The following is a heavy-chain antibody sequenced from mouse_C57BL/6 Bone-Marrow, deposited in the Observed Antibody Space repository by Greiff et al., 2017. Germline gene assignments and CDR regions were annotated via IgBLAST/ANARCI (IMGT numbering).Heavy chain of an antibody. V-gene: IGHV1-54*01. J-gene: IGHJ2*01. CDR1: GYAFTNYL. Sequence: VQLQQSGAELVRPGTSVKVSCKASGYAFTNYLIEWVKQRPGQGLEWIGVINPGSGGTNYNEKFKGKATLTADKSSSTAYMQLSSLTSEDSAVYFCARGGGCPDYWGQGTTLTVSS. D-gene: IGHD6-1*01. CDR3: ARGGGCPDY. CDR2: INPGSGGT.